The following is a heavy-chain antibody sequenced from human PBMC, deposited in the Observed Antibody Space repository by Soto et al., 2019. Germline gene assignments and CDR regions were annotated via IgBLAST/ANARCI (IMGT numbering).Heavy chain of an antibody. CDR2: ISSSSSYI. D-gene: IGHD6-19*01. V-gene: IGHV3-21*01. J-gene: IGHJ1*01. CDR3: ARDSEDSSGHAEYFQH. CDR1: GFTFSSYS. Sequence: GGSLRLSCAASGFTFSSYSMNWVRQAPGKGLEWVSSISSSSSYIYYADSVKGRFTISRDNAKNSLYLQMNSLRAEDTAVYYCARDSEDSSGHAEYFQHWGQGTLVTVSS.